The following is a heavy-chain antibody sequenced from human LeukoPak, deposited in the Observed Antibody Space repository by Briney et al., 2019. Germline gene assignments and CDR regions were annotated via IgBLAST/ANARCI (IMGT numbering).Heavy chain of an antibody. D-gene: IGHD3-3*01. J-gene: IGHJ5*02. CDR3: ARDNDFWSAPSWFDP. Sequence: EASVTVSFTASGYTFTSYAMHWVRQAPGQRLEWMGWINAGNGNTKYSQKFQGRVTITRDTSASTAYMELSSLRSEDTAVYYCARDNDFWSAPSWFDPWGQGTLVTVSS. CDR1: GYTFTSYA. V-gene: IGHV1-3*01. CDR2: INAGNGNT.